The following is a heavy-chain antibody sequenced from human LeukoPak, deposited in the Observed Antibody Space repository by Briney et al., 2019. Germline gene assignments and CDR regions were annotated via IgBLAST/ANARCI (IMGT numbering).Heavy chain of an antibody. J-gene: IGHJ5*02. D-gene: IGHD5-12*01. CDR1: GGSISSFY. Sequence: SETLSLTCTVSGGSISSFYWNWIRQPAGKGLEWIGHIYTSGSTNYSPSLESRVTMSVDTSKNQFSLKLSSMTAADTAVYFCARGMAAAYDYNWFDGWGQGTLVTVSS. CDR3: ARGMAAAYDYNWFDG. CDR2: IYTSGST. V-gene: IGHV4-4*07.